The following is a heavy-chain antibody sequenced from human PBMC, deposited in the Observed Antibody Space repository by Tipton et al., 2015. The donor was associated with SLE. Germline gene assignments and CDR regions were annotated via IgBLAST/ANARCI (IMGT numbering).Heavy chain of an antibody. D-gene: IGHD2-8*02. CDR2: IHSSGRT. Sequence: TLSLTCTVSGGSISTYYWSWIRQPPGKGLEWIAYIHSSGRTNYNPSLKSRLTTSLDTSKNQFSLNLTSVTAADTAVFYCARSPNKDCTGGVCFHGLDVWGQGTTVTVSS. CDR3: ARSPNKDCTGGVCFHGLDV. J-gene: IGHJ6*02. CDR1: GGSISTYY. V-gene: IGHV4-59*01.